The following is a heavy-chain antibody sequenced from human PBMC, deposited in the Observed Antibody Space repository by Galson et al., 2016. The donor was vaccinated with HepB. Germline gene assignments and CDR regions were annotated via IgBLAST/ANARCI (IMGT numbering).Heavy chain of an antibody. D-gene: IGHD1-26*01. CDR3: ASSTLGGSNFDGIYYYYYGMDV. V-gene: IGHV3-53*01. CDR2: IYSGGSI. J-gene: IGHJ6*02. CDR1: GFTVRSNY. Sequence: SLRLSCAVSGFTVRSNYMTWVRQAPGKGLEWVSVIYSGGSIYYADSVRGRFTVSRDNSKNTLYLQMNSLRAEDTAVYYCASSTLGGSNFDGIYYYYYGMDVWGQGTTVTVSS.